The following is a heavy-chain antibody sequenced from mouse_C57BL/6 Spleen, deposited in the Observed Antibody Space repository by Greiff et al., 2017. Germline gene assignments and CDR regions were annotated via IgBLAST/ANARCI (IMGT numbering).Heavy chain of an antibody. D-gene: IGHD2-3*01. J-gene: IGHJ2*01. Sequence: QVQLQQSGAELVRPGTSVKVSCKASGYAFTNYLLEWVKQRPGQGLEWIGVINPGSGGTNYNEKFKGKATLTADKSSSTAYMQLSSLTSEDSAVYFCARWDDGYYYFDYWGQGTTLTVSS. CDR2: INPGSGGT. CDR3: ARWDDGYYYFDY. CDR1: GYAFTNYL. V-gene: IGHV1-54*01.